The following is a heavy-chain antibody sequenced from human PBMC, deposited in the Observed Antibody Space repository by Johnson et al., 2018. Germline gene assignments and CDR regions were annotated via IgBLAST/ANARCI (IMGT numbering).Heavy chain of an antibody. CDR3: ARGGLPTGWLFGDA. V-gene: IGHV3-66*02. CDR2: IYSGGTT. D-gene: IGHD3-9*01. CDR1: GFTISNNY. J-gene: IGHJ6*01. Sequence: VQLVQSGGGLVEPGGSLRLSCSASGFTISNNYMSWVRQAPGKGPEWVSVIYSGGTTYYTAAVKGRFTISSDNSKNTLYLQMNSLRPDDTAVYYCARGGLPTGWLFGDAWCQGTTVTVSS.